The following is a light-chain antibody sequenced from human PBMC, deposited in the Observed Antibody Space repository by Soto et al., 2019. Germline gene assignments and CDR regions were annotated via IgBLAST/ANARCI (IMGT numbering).Light chain of an antibody. V-gene: IGKV3-20*01. Sequence: EILLTQSPDTLSVSPGERATLSCRASQSVGTDFLAWYQQKPGQAPRLLIYGTSTRATDIPDRFNGSGSGTDFTLTISRLDPEDFAVYYCHHYGLSPPHTFGRGTRLDIK. CDR2: GTS. J-gene: IGKJ2*01. CDR3: HHYGLSPPHT. CDR1: QSVGTDF.